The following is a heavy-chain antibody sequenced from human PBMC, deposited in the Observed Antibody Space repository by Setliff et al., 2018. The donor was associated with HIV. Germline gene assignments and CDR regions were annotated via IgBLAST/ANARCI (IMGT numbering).Heavy chain of an antibody. J-gene: IGHJ5*02. CDR3: ARGVRWRGWFDP. V-gene: IGHV3-11*04. CDR1: GFTFSDYH. CDR2: ISSGSSSI. Sequence: GGSLRLSCVASGFTFSDYHMTWIRQTPGKGLEWISYISSGSSSILYADSVKGRFTISRDNAKNSLYLQMNSLRIEDTSVYYCARGVRWRGWFDPWGQGTLVTVSS. D-gene: IGHD3-16*01.